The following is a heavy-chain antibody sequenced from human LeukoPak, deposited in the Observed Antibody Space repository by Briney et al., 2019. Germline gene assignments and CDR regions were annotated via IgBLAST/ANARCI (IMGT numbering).Heavy chain of an antibody. Sequence: SETLSLTCTVSGGSISNYYWSWIRQPPGEGLEWIGFISYTGSTNYNLSLKSRVTVFVDTSKNQFSLKVTSLTGADTAVYYCARTIKSGNYYWFDPWGQGTLVTVSS. V-gene: IGHV4-59*01. CDR3: ARTIKSGNYYWFDP. CDR2: ISYTGST. CDR1: GGSISNYY. D-gene: IGHD1-26*01. J-gene: IGHJ5*02.